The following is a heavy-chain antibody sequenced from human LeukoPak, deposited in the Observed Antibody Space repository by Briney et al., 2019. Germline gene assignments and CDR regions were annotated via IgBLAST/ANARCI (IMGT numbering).Heavy chain of an antibody. D-gene: IGHD1-26*01. V-gene: IGHV1-69*05. Sequence: GASVKVSCKASGDIFNSYSISWVRRAPGHGLEWMGGIIPMFGSANYAQKFQGRVTITTAQSTSTAYMELSSLSSEDTAVYYCARVGRSRGSLPNYYYYMDVWGKGTTVTVSS. J-gene: IGHJ6*03. CDR2: IIPMFGSA. CDR3: ARVGRSRGSLPNYYYYMDV. CDR1: GDIFNSYS.